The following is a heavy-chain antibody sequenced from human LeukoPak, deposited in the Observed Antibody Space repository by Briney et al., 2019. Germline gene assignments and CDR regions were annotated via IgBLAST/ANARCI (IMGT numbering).Heavy chain of an antibody. J-gene: IGHJ4*02. CDR3: ARGGSIAARRGLDY. V-gene: IGHV3-7*03. CDR2: IKQDGSEK. D-gene: IGHD6-6*01. Sequence: PGGSLRLSCAASGFTFSSYWMSWVRQAPGKGLEWVANIKQDGSEKYYVDSVKGRFTISRDNAKNSLYLQMNSLRAEDTAVYYCARGGSIAARRGLDYWGQGTLVTVSS. CDR1: GFTFSSYW.